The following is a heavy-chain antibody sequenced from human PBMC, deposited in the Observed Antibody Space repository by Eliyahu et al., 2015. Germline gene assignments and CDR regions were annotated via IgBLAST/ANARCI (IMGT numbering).Heavy chain of an antibody. V-gene: IGHV3-30*18. CDR1: GFTFXSXG. CDR2: ISYDGSNK. CDR3: AKGHCTNGVCYGGYYFDY. D-gene: IGHD2-8*01. J-gene: IGHJ4*02. Sequence: QVQLVESGGGVVQPGRSLRLSCAAXGFTFXSXGXHWVRQAPGKGLEWVAVISYDGSNKYYADSVKGRFTISRDNSKNTLYLQMNSLRAEDTAVYYCAKGHCTNGVCYGGYYFDYWGQGTLVTVSS.